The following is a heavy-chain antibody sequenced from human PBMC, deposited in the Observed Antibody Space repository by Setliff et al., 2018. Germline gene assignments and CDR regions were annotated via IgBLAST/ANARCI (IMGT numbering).Heavy chain of an antibody. CDR3: AKFGPLDLTGDWAFDN. CDR2: ISHSGST. V-gene: IGHV4-34*01. J-gene: IGHJ4*02. CDR1: GGSFNVYF. Sequence: PSETLSLTCAVYGGSFNVYFWSWIRQPPGKGLEWIGEISHSGSTNYNPSLKSRVTMSVDKSKNQFSLKLKSVTAADTAVYYCAKFGPLDLTGDWAFDNWGQGTLVTVSS. D-gene: IGHD7-27*01.